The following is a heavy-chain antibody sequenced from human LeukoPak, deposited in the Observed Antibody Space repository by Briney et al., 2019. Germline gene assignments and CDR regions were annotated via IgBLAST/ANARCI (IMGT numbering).Heavy chain of an antibody. Sequence: ASVKVSCKASGYTFTSYGISWVRQAPGQGLEWMGWISAYNGNTNYAQKLQGRVTMTTDTSTRTAYMELRSLRSDDTAVYYCARVYCSSTSCYKDYWGQGTLVTVSS. D-gene: IGHD2-2*02. CDR3: ARVYCSSTSCYKDY. J-gene: IGHJ4*02. V-gene: IGHV1-18*01. CDR1: GYTFTSYG. CDR2: ISAYNGNT.